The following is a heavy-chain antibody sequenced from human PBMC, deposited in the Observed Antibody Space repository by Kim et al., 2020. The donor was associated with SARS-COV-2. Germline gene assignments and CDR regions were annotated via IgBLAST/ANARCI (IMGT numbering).Heavy chain of an antibody. Sequence: SETLSLTCTVSGGSISSGSYYWSWIRQPAGKGLEWIGRIYTSGSTNYNPSLKSRVTISVDTSKNQFSLKLSSVTAADTAVYYCARGVYYDILTGYYPHYYYYGMDVWGQGTTVTVSS. CDR3: ARGVYYDILTGYYPHYYYYGMDV. CDR1: GGSISSGSYY. D-gene: IGHD3-9*01. V-gene: IGHV4-61*02. J-gene: IGHJ6*02. CDR2: IYTSGST.